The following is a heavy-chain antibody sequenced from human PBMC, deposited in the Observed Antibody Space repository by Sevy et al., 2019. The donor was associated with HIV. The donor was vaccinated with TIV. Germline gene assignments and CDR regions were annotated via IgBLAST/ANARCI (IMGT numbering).Heavy chain of an antibody. V-gene: IGHV4-59*11. CDR2: FYYTGIT. CDR1: GGPISSHY. J-gene: IGHJ4*02. Sequence: SETLSLIYTVSGGPISSHYWNWIRQTPGKGLEWIGSFYYTGITNYNPSLKSRVTMSADTSKNRVSLKLNSVTAADTAVYYCARLPSPYYDSSGDLIREYYFDSWGQGTLVTVSS. D-gene: IGHD3-22*01. CDR3: ARLPSPYYDSSGDLIREYYFDS.